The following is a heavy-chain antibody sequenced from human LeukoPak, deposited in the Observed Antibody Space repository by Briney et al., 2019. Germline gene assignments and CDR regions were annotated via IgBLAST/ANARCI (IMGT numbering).Heavy chain of an antibody. CDR2: IYYSGST. J-gene: IGHJ4*02. V-gene: IGHV4-31*03. Sequence: SQTLSLTCTVSGGSISSGGYYWSWIRQHPGKGLEWIGYIYYSGSTYYNPSLKSRVTISVDTSKNQFSLKLSSVTAADMAVYYCARESYSSSWYADYWGQGTLVTVSS. CDR1: GGSISSGGYY. CDR3: ARESYSSSWYADY. D-gene: IGHD6-13*01.